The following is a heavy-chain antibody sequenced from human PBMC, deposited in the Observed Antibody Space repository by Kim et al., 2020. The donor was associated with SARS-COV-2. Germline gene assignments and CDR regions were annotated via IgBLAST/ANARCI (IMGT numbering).Heavy chain of an antibody. D-gene: IGHD4-17*01. Sequence: AEPVKGRFTNSRDNAKNSLYRQMTSRGAEDTAVYYCARVTGDYGDYVMDVWGQGTTVTVSS. J-gene: IGHJ6*02. V-gene: IGHV3-11*05. CDR3: ARVTGDYGDYVMDV.